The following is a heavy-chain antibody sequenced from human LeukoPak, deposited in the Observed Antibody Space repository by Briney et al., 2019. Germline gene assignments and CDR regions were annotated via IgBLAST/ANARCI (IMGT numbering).Heavy chain of an antibody. V-gene: IGHV4-34*01. Sequence: SETLSLTCAVYSGSFSGYYWSWIRQPPGKGLEWIGEINHSGSTNYNPSLKSRVTISVDTSKNQFSLKLSSVTAADTAVYYCARARSSGWPNYYYYYMDVWGKGTTVTVSS. CDR2: INHSGST. CDR3: ARARSSGWPNYYYYYMDV. D-gene: IGHD6-19*01. CDR1: SGSFSGYY. J-gene: IGHJ6*03.